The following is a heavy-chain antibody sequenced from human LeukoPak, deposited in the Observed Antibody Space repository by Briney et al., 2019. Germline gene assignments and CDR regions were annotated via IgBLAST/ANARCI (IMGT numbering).Heavy chain of an antibody. Sequence: ASVKVSCKASGYTFTSYYMHWVRQAPGQGLEWMGIINPSGGSTSYAQKFQGRVTMTRDTSTSTVYMQLSSLRSEDTAVYYCARRGNQWLLPTLSPWDFDIWGQGTMVTVSS. CDR3: ARRGNQWLLPTLSPWDFDI. J-gene: IGHJ3*02. D-gene: IGHD6-19*01. CDR1: GYTFTSYY. V-gene: IGHV1-46*01. CDR2: INPSGGST.